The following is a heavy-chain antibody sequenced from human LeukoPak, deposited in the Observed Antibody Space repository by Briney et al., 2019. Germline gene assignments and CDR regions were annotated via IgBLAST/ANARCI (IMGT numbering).Heavy chain of an antibody. D-gene: IGHD4-23*01. J-gene: IGHJ4*02. Sequence: GESLRLSCAASGFIFSYYGMQWVRQGPGKGLEWVAFIRYDGSDKYYADSVKGRFTISRDNSKNTLYLQMNSLRAEDTAVYYCAKNYGGFVLEKLRFFDYWGQGTLVTVSS. V-gene: IGHV3-30*02. CDR3: AKNYGGFVLEKLRFFDY. CDR2: IRYDGSDK. CDR1: GFIFSYYG.